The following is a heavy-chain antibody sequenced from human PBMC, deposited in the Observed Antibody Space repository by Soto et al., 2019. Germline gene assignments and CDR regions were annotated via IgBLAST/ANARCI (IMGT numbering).Heavy chain of an antibody. J-gene: IGHJ4*02. CDR3: ARAPYDSSGYYQIDY. CDR2: IWYDGSNK. D-gene: IGHD3-22*01. CDR1: GFTFSSYG. V-gene: IGHV3-33*01. Sequence: QVQLVESGGGVVQPGRSLRLSCAASGFTFSSYGMHWVRQAPGKGLEWVAVIWYDGSNKYYADSVKGRFTISRDNSKNTMYLQMNSLRAEDTAVYYCARAPYDSSGYYQIDYWGQGTLVTVSS.